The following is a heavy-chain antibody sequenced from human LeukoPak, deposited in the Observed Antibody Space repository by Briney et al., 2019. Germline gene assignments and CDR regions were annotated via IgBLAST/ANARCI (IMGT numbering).Heavy chain of an antibody. V-gene: IGHV3-23*01. CDR2: IIGSGAAT. Sequence: PGGSLRLSCSASGITFSSYAMSWVRQAPGKGLEWGSTIIGSGAATYYADSVKGRFTISRDNYKNTLFMQMNSLRAEETAVYFCANLPWGDYSSSSDYWGQGALVTVSS. CDR1: GITFSSYA. J-gene: IGHJ4*02. CDR3: ANLPWGDYSSSSDY. D-gene: IGHD6-6*01.